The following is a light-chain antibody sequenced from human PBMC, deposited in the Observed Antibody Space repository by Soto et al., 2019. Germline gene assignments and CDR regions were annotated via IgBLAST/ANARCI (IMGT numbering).Light chain of an antibody. V-gene: IGKV3-15*01. Sequence: EIVMKKSPATLSVSQGERATLSCRASQSVSSNLAWYQQKPGQAPRLLIYGASTRATGIPARFSGSGSGTDFTLTISRLEPEDFAVYDCQKYNDWPPLTFGGGTKVDI. CDR3: QKYNDWPPLT. J-gene: IGKJ4*01. CDR1: QSVSSN. CDR2: GAS.